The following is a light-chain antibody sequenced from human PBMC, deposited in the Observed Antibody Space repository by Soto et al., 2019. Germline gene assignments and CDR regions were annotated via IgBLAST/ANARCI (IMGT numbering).Light chain of an antibody. J-gene: IGKJ2*01. V-gene: IGKV3D-15*01. Sequence: EIVLTQSPGTLSLSPGERATLSCGASQSVTSNYLAWYQQKPGQAPRLLIFGASIRVTGIPDRFIGSGSGTEFTLTISSLQSEDFAVYYCQQYNNWPPYTFGQGTKVDI. CDR3: QQYNNWPPYT. CDR2: GAS. CDR1: QSVTSN.